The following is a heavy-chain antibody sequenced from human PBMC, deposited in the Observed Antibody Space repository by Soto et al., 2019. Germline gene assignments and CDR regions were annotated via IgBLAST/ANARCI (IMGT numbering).Heavy chain of an antibody. J-gene: IGHJ3*02. CDR3: ATQGYYEDRSGYAYDAFYI. CDR2: IIPIIGTA. D-gene: IGHD3-22*01. Sequence: SVKVSCKASGGTFSSYPISWVRQAPGQGLEWMGGIIPIIGTAAYTQKFQGRVTITADKSTGTAYMVLSSLRSEDTALYYCATQGYYEDRSGYAYDAFYIWGQGTMVTVSS. CDR1: GGTFSSYP. V-gene: IGHV1-69*06.